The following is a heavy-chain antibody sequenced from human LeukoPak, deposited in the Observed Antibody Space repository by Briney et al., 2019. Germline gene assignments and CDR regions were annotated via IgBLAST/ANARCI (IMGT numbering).Heavy chain of an antibody. D-gene: IGHD2-21*01. CDR3: ARFYNIPFSSVIYAFHI. V-gene: IGHV4-4*07. CDR1: GGSISSYY. J-gene: IGHJ3*02. Sequence: SETLSLTCTDSGGSISSYYWSWIRQPAWKGLEWIGRIYTSGSTNYNPSLKSRVTMSVDTSNNQFSLKLSSVTASDTAVYYCARFYNIPFSSVIYAFHIWGQGTMVTVFS. CDR2: IYTSGST.